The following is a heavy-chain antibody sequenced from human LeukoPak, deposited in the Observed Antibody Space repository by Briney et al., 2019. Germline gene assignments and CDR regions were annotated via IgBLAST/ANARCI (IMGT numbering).Heavy chain of an antibody. D-gene: IGHD5-18*01. CDR2: IYYSGST. CDR3: ARLPFNTAMVSYYFDY. V-gene: IGHV4-59*01. CDR1: GGSISSYY. J-gene: IGHJ4*02. Sequence: SETLSLTCTVSGGSISSYYWSWIRQPPGKGLEWIGYIYYSGSTNYNPSLKSRVTISVDTSKNQFSLKLSSVTAADTAVYYCARLPFNTAMVSYYFDYWGQGTLVTVSS.